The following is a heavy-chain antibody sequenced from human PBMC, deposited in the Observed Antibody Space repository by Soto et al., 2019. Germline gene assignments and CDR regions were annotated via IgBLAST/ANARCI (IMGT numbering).Heavy chain of an antibody. CDR1: GGTFSSYA. Sequence: QVQLVQSGAEVKKPGSSVKVSCKASGGTFSSYAISWVRQAPGQGLEWMGGIIPIFGTANYAQKFQGRVTITADESTRTAYRELSSLRSEDTAVDYCAISGYSSGWPYYYGMDVWGQGTTVTVSS. J-gene: IGHJ6*02. CDR2: IIPIFGTA. D-gene: IGHD6-19*01. V-gene: IGHV1-69*01. CDR3: AISGYSSGWPYYYGMDV.